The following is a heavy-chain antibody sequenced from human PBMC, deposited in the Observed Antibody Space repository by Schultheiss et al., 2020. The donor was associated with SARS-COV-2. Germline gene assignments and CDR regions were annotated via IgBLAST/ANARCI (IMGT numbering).Heavy chain of an antibody. Sequence: SETLSLTCAVYGGSFSGYYWSWIRQPPGKGLEWIGEISHSGRTNYNPSLKSRVTISLDTSKNQFSLRLTSVTAADTAVYYCAGHRGRNGDYVWGQGTLVTVSS. J-gene: IGHJ4*02. CDR3: AGHRGRNGDYV. V-gene: IGHV4-34*01. D-gene: IGHD4-17*01. CDR2: ISHSGRT. CDR1: GGSFSGYY.